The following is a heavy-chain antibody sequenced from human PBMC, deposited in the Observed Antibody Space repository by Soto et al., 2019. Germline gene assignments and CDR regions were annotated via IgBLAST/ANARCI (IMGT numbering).Heavy chain of an antibody. J-gene: IGHJ5*02. CDR1: GCSISSGGYY. Sequence: SETLSLTCTVSGCSISSGGYYWSWILQHPGKGLEWIGYIYYSGSTYYNPSLKSRVTISVDTSKNQFSLKLSSVTAADTAVYYCAGSYTSFGVARHTQRFHPWRQGPPGTGPS. D-gene: IGHD3-3*01. CDR2: IYYSGST. CDR3: AGSYTSFGVARHTQRFHP. V-gene: IGHV4-31*03.